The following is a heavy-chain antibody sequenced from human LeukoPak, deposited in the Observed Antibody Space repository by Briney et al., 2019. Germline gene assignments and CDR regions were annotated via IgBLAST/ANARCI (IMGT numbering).Heavy chain of an antibody. V-gene: IGHV3-23*01. Sequence: PGGSLRLSCAASGFTFSDYYMSWIRQAPGKGLECVSSISSSGTSTYYADSVKGRFTSSRDNSKNTLYLQMDSLRAEDTAIYYCANEYSKGDVWGQGTTVTVSS. CDR1: GFTFSDYY. D-gene: IGHD4-11*01. J-gene: IGHJ3*01. CDR2: ISSSGTST. CDR3: ANEYSKGDV.